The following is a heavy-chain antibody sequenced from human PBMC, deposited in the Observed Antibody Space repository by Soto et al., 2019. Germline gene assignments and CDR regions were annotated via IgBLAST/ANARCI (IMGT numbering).Heavy chain of an antibody. D-gene: IGHD2-15*01. CDR1: GGSFSGYY. J-gene: IGHJ5*02. Sequence: SETLSLTCAVYGGSFSGYYWSWIRQPPGKGLEWIGEINHSGSTNYNPSLKSRVTISVDTSKNQFSLKLSSVTAADTAVYYCARDGYCSGGSCYSRDFWFDPWGQGTLVTVSS. V-gene: IGHV4-34*01. CDR3: ARDGYCSGGSCYSRDFWFDP. CDR2: INHSGST.